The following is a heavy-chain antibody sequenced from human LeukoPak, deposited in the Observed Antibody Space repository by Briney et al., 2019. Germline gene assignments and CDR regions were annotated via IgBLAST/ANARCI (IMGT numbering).Heavy chain of an antibody. J-gene: IGHJ4*02. CDR1: GGTFSSYA. CDR2: IIPILGIA. Sequence: SVKVSCKASGGTFSSYAISWVRQAPGQGLEWMGRIIPILGIANYAQKFQGRVTITADKSTSTAYMELSSLRSEDTAVYYCSGVGGDGYNYDYWAREPWSPSPQ. D-gene: IGHD5-24*01. V-gene: IGHV1-69*04. CDR3: SGVGGDGYNYDY.